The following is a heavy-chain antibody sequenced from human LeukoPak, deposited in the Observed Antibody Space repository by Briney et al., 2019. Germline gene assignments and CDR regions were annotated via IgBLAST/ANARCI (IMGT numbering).Heavy chain of an antibody. D-gene: IGHD3-9*01. J-gene: IGHJ4*02. CDR1: GGSISRSSYY. CDR3: ARTARTSGHYDILTGPFDN. V-gene: IGHV4-39*01. CDR2: SYYTGST. Sequence: PSGTLSLTCTVSGGSISRSSYYWGWIRQPPGKGLEWIASSYYTGSTYYNPSLESRVTMSVDTSKNQFSLKLTSVSAADTAVYYCARTARTSGHYDILTGPFDNWDQGTLVIVSS.